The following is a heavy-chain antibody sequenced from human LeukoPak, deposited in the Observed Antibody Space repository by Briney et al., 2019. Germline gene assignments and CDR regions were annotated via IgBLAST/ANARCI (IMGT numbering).Heavy chain of an antibody. CDR1: GGAITNYY. Sequence: SETLSLTCGVSGGAITNYYWNWIRQAPGKGLEWLGYIYYTGSTTYNPSVKSRITISLDTSKKQFSLKLRSVTAADTAVYYCARRGSWGGPRPFDYWGQGSLVTVSS. J-gene: IGHJ4*02. CDR3: ARRGSWGGPRPFDY. CDR2: IYYTGST. V-gene: IGHV4-59*01. D-gene: IGHD2-21*01.